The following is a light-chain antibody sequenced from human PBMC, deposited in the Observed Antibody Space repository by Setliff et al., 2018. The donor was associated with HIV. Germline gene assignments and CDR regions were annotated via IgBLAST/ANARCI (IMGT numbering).Light chain of an antibody. CDR1: SSNIGAGYD. CDR2: GNT. CDR3: QSYDNSLSGSGV. V-gene: IGLV1-40*01. Sequence: VLTQPPSVSGAPGQRVTISCTGSSSNIGAGYDVHWYQQLPGTAPKLLIYGNTNRPSGVPDRFSGSKSGTSASLAITGLQAEDEADYYCQSYDNSLSGSGVFGTGTKV. J-gene: IGLJ1*01.